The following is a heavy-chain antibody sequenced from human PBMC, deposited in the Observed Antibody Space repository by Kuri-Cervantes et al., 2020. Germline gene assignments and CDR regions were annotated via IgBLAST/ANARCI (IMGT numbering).Heavy chain of an antibody. CDR1: GGSISSSSYC. CDR3: ARDIYDSSGNRNWFDP. Sequence: SETLSLTCTVSGGSISSSSYCWGWIRQPPGKGLEWIGSIYYSGSTYYHPSLKSRVTISVDTSKNQFSLNLNSVTAADTAVYYCARDIYDSSGNRNWFDPWGQGTLVTVSS. J-gene: IGHJ5*02. CDR2: IYYSGST. D-gene: IGHD3-22*01. V-gene: IGHV4-39*07.